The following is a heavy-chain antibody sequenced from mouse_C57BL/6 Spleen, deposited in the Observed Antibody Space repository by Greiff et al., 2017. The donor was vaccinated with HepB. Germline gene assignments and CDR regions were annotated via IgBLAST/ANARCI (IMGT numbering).Heavy chain of an antibody. CDR2: IDPSDSET. D-gene: IGHD1-1*01. V-gene: IGHV1-52*01. Sequence: VQLQQPGAELVRPGSSVKLSCKASGYTFTSYWMHWVKQRPIKGLEWIGNIDPSDSETHYNQKFKDKATLTVDKSSSTAYMQLSSLASEDSAVYYCARNWYYGSSYGAMDYWGQGTSVTVSS. J-gene: IGHJ4*01. CDR1: GYTFTSYW. CDR3: ARNWYYGSSYGAMDY.